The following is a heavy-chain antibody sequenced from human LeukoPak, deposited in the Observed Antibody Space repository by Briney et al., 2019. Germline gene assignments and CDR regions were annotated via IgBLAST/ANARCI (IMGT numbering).Heavy chain of an antibody. V-gene: IGHV1-46*01. CDR1: GYTFTSYY. CDR2: INPSGGST. CDR3: AVPLATAYLDY. D-gene: IGHD6-13*01. Sequence: GASVKVSCKASGYTFTSYYMHWVRQAPGQGLEGMGIINPSGGSTSYAQKFQGRVTMTRDTSTSTVYLELSSLRSEDTAVFYCAVPLATAYLDYWGQGTLVTVSS. J-gene: IGHJ4*02.